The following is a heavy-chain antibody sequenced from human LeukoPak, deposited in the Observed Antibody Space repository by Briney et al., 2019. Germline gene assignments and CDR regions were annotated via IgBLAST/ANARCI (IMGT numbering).Heavy chain of an antibody. CDR2: IYYSGST. J-gene: IGHJ3*02. CDR3: ARHRYYYGSGSPDAFDI. D-gene: IGHD3-10*01. Sequence: SETLSLTCTVSGGSISSYYWSWIRQPPGKGLEWIGYIYYSGSTNYNPSLKSRVTISVDTSKNQFSLKLSSVTAADTAVYYCARHRYYYGSGSPDAFDIWGQGTMVTVSS. V-gene: IGHV4-59*08. CDR1: GGSISSYY.